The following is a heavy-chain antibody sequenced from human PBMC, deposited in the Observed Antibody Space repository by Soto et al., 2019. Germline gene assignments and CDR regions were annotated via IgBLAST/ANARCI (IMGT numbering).Heavy chain of an antibody. J-gene: IGHJ4*02. Sequence: QVRLQEWGAGLLKPSETLSLTCGVSGESLTNYYWSWIRQSPGKGLEWIGQIDHSGSTNYNPSLESRVTISVDTSKDQFSLRLNSVTAADTAVYFCARADSSRDFFDFWGQGTLVSVSS. CDR1: GESLTNYY. D-gene: IGHD6-13*01. V-gene: IGHV4-34*02. CDR3: ARADSSRDFFDF. CDR2: IDHSGST.